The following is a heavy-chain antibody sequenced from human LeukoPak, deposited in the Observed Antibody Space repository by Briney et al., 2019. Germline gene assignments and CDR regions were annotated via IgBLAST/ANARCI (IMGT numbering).Heavy chain of an antibody. J-gene: IGHJ3*02. CDR1: GGSISSSSYY. CDR3: ARDQGYYDSSGYYEADAFDI. Sequence: NPSETLSLTCTVSGGSISSSSYYWGWIRQPPGKGLEWIGSIYYSGSTYYNPSLKSRVTISVDTSKNQFSLKLSSVTAADTAVYYCARDQGYYDSSGYYEADAFDIWGQGTMVTVSS. CDR2: IYYSGST. V-gene: IGHV4-39*02. D-gene: IGHD3-22*01.